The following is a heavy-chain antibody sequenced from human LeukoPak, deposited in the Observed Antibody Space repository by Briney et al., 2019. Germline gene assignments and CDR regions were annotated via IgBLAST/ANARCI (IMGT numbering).Heavy chain of an antibody. D-gene: IGHD2-15*01. CDR3: AKLVYSLDGSGHNWFDP. Sequence: PSETLSLTCAVSGDGISDIYWSWIRQPPGKGLEWIGFIHTSGSTYYIPSLKGRVTMSVDTSKNQFSLKPSSVTAADTAVYYCAKLVYSLDGSGHNWFDPWGQGALVTVSS. J-gene: IGHJ5*02. V-gene: IGHV4-4*09. CDR2: IHTSGST. CDR1: GDGISDIY.